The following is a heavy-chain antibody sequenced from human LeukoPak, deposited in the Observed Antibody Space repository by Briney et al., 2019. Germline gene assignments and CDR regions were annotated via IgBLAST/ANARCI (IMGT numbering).Heavy chain of an antibody. CDR3: ARAHSSGWYDDAFDI. CDR1: RFTFSSYW. D-gene: IGHD6-19*01. V-gene: IGHV3-74*01. Sequence: PGGSLRLSCVASRFTFSSYWMHWVRQTPGKGLVWVSHINSDGSSTSYADSVKGRFTISRDNAKNTLYLQMNSLRAEDTAVYYCARAHSSGWYDDAFDIWGQGTMVTVSS. CDR2: INSDGSST. J-gene: IGHJ3*02.